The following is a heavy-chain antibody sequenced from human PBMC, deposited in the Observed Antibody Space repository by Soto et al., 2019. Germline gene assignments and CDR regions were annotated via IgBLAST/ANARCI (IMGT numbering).Heavy chain of an antibody. V-gene: IGHV1-18*04. D-gene: IGHD3-10*01. CDR3: ARDEGIRGFDS. CDR1: GYTFSNYG. Sequence: QVQLVQSGDEVKKSGASVKVSCKASGYTFSNYGISWVRQAPGQGLEWMGWISGYNGPTAYAQNVQGRVTMTIDTPTRTVFMELTSLRSNDTAVYYCARDEGIRGFDSWGQGTLVTVSS. CDR2: ISGYNGPT. J-gene: IGHJ4*02.